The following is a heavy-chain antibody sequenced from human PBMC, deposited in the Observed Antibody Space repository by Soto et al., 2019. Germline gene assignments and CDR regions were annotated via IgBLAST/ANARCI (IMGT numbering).Heavy chain of an antibody. V-gene: IGHV3-23*01. CDR2: ISGSGGTT. D-gene: IGHD2-15*01. CDR3: AKLAWGACGCNSSPGCYFDY. CDR1: GFIFSTYT. J-gene: IGHJ4*02. Sequence: EVQLLDSGGGLVQPGGSLRLSCAASGFIFSTYTMTWVRQAPGKGLEWVSGISGSGGTTYYADSVKGRFAISRDNSKNTLSLQLNSLRAEDTAVYFCAKLAWGACGCNSSPGCYFDYWGQGALVTVSS.